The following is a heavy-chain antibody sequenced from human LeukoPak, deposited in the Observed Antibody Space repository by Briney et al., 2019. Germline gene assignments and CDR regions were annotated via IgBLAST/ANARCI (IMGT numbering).Heavy chain of an antibody. J-gene: IGHJ4*02. CDR2: ISGSGGST. CDR3: AKDLGGEFDY. D-gene: IGHD2-21*01. Sequence: PGGSLRLSCAASGFSFRSYGMSWVRQAPGKGLEWVSAISGSGGSTYYADSVKGRFTISRDNSKNTLYLQMNSLRAEDTAVYYCAKDLGGEFDYWGQGTLVTVSS. CDR1: GFSFRSYG. V-gene: IGHV3-23*01.